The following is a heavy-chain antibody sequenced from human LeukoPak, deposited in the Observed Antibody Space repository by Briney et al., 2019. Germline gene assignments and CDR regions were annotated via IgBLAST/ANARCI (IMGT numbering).Heavy chain of an antibody. J-gene: IGHJ4*02. CDR2: IKPDGSEK. Sequence: GGCLRLSCAASAFTFRTYWMSWVRQAPGKGLEWVAMIKPDGSEKYYVDSVKGLFTISRDNAKNTLYLQMNSLRAEDTAVYYCASSAGALIDCWGQGTLVIVSS. D-gene: IGHD6-19*01. V-gene: IGHV3-7*02. CDR1: AFTFRTYW. CDR3: ASSAGALIDC.